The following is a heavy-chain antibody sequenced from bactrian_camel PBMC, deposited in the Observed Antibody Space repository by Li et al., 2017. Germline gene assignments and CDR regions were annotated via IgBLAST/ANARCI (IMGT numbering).Heavy chain of an antibody. Sequence: LVESGGGLVQPGGSLRLSCAASGFVFRGHVMTWVRQAPGKGLEWVSRINTGGSSTYYSDSVKGRFAISRDNAKSTVYLYMNNLQSEDTARYYCGGGWHTIYWSQGTQVTVS. V-gene: IGHV3S40*01. CDR1: GFVFRGHV. D-gene: IGHD2*01. CDR3: GGGWHTIY. J-gene: IGHJ4*01. CDR2: INTGGSST.